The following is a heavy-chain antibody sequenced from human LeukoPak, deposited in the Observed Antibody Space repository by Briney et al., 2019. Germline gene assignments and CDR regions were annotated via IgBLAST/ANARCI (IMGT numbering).Heavy chain of an antibody. J-gene: IGHJ4*02. D-gene: IGHD1-26*01. V-gene: IGHV3-23*01. CDR1: GFTFISYS. CDR3: AKDKWELLRALFDY. CDR2: ISGNGDST. Sequence: GGSLRLSCSASGFTFISYSMTWVRQAPGKGLEWVSSISGNGDSTYYADSVKGRFTISRDNSKNTLYLQMNSLRAEDTAVYYCAKDKWELLRALFDYWGQGTLVTVSS.